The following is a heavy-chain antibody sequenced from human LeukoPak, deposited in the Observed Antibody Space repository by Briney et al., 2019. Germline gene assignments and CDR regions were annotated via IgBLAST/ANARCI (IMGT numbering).Heavy chain of an antibody. CDR2: IRAEGGD. CDR1: GFTFTDYL. Sequence: GSLRDSRAAPGFTFTDYLTHSVRPALGEGAVWFSLIRAEGGDYADSVKGRFTISRDNAKNTVYLQMNSLTAEDTAVYYCVRDGVGTIPFDYWGQGTLVTVSS. V-gene: IGHV3-74*01. CDR3: VRDGVGTIPFDY. J-gene: IGHJ4*02. D-gene: IGHD1-26*01.